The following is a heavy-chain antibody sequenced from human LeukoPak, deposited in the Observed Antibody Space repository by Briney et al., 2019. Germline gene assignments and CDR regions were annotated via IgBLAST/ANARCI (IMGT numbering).Heavy chain of an antibody. CDR3: ARYGYTAMRNWFDP. CDR2: IIPILGIA. J-gene: IGHJ5*02. D-gene: IGHD5-18*01. Sequence: SVKVSCKASGGTFSSNTISWLRQAPGQGLEWMGRIIPILGIANYAHKFQGRVTITADKSTSTAYMELSSLRSEDTAVYYCARYGYTAMRNWFDPWGQGTLVTVSS. CDR1: GGTFSSNT. V-gene: IGHV1-69*02.